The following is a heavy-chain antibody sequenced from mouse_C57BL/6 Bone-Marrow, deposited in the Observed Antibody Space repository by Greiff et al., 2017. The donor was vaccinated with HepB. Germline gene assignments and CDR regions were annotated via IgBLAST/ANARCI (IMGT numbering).Heavy chain of an antibody. Sequence: QVQLQQPGAELVRPGPSVKLSCKASGYTFTSYWMHWVKQRPGQGLEWIGVIDPSDSYTNYNQKFKGKATLTVDTSSSTAYMQLSSLTSEDSAVYYCAGGSSYAWYFDVWGTGTTVTVSS. D-gene: IGHD1-1*01. J-gene: IGHJ1*03. CDR1: GYTFTSYW. V-gene: IGHV1-59*01. CDR2: IDPSDSYT. CDR3: AGGSSYAWYFDV.